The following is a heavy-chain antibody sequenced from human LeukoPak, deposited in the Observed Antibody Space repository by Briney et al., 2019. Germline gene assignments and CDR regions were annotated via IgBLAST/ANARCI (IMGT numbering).Heavy chain of an antibody. CDR3: AGIQGFGELSDQPDY. CDR1: GFTFSSYA. J-gene: IGHJ4*02. V-gene: IGHV3-23*01. Sequence: PGGSLRLSCAASGFTFSSYAMSWVRQAPGKGLEWVSTISGSGGSTYYADSVKGRFTISRDNSKNTLYLQMNSLRAEDTAVYYCAGIQGFGELSDQPDYWGQGTLVTVSS. D-gene: IGHD3-10*01. CDR2: ISGSGGST.